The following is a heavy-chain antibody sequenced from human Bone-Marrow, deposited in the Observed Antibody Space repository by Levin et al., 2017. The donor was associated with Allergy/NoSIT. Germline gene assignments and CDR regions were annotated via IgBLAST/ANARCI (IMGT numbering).Heavy chain of an antibody. D-gene: IGHD4/OR15-4a*01. CDR2: INQDGSKK. J-gene: IGHJ3*02. CDR1: GFTFISYW. V-gene: IGHV3-7*04. CDR3: ARLRDYRTLFDI. Sequence: GGSLRLSCAASGFTFISYWMSWVRQAPGKGLEWVATINQDGSKKHYVDSVKGRFTISRDNAKNSLLLELNSLRAEDTAIYYCARLRDYRTLFDIWGQGTMVTVSS.